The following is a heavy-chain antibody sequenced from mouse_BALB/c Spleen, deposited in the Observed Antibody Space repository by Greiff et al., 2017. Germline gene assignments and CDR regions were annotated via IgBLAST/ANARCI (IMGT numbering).Heavy chain of an antibody. V-gene: IGHV5-6-5*01. CDR3: ARVYYGSSYRYWYFDV. CDR2: ISSGGST. D-gene: IGHD1-1*01. J-gene: IGHJ1*01. Sequence: VQGVESGGGLVKPGGSLKLSCAASGFTFCSYAMSWVRQTPEKRLEWVASISSGGSTYYPDSVKGRFTIPRDNARNILYLQMRSLRSEDTAMYYCARVYYGSSYRYWYFDVWGAGTTVTVSS. CDR1: GFTFCSYA.